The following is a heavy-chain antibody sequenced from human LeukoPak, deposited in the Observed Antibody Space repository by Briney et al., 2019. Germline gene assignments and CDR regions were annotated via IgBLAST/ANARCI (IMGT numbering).Heavy chain of an antibody. CDR3: ARGFGGDYMGAFDI. CDR2: IYYSGST. V-gene: IGHV4-30-4*07. Sequence: SETLSLTCAVSGGSISSGGYSWSWIRQPPGKGLEWMGYIYYSGSTYYNPSLKSRVTISVDTSKNQFSLKLSSVTAADTAVYYCARGFGGDYMGAFDIWGQGTMVTVSS. CDR1: GGSISSGGYS. D-gene: IGHD4-17*01. J-gene: IGHJ3*02.